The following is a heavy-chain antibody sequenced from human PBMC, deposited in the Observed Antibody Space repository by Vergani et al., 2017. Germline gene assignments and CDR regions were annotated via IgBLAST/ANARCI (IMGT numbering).Heavy chain of an antibody. CDR2: IVPSGNS. J-gene: IGHJ6*03. Sequence: QLQLQESGSGLVKPSQTLSLTCAVSGDSITNGGFSWNWIRQPPGKGPEWIGYIVPSGNSDYNPSLKNRVSISLDKSKNQFSLWVNSVTAADTAVYFCARSSLRALVGYYYYMDVWGKGKTVVVSS. D-gene: IGHD3-16*02. CDR1: GDSITNGGFS. V-gene: IGHV4-30-2*01. CDR3: ARSSLRALVGYYYYMDV.